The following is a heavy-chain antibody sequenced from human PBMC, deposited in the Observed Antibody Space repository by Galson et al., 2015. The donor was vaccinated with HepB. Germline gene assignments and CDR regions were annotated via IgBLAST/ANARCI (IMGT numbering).Heavy chain of an antibody. CDR3: ARDFNGAGYGSGSYPLYYYYYYGMDV. Sequence: SVKVSCKASRGTFSSYAISWVRQAPGQGLEWMGGIIPIFGTANYAQKFQGRVTITADESTSTAYMELSSLRSEDTAVYYCARDFNGAGYGSGSYPLYYYYYYGMDVWGQGTTVTVSS. CDR2: IIPIFGTA. J-gene: IGHJ6*02. V-gene: IGHV1-69*13. CDR1: RGTFSSYA. D-gene: IGHD3-10*01.